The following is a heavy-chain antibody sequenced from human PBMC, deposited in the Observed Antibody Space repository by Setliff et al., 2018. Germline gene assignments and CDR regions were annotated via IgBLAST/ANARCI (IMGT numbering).Heavy chain of an antibody. CDR2: ISGYSGDT. V-gene: IGHV1-18*01. CDR3: ARVTVVTTFGVIMKDFEF. J-gene: IGHJ4*02. Sequence: ASVKVSCKASGYTFTSYSITWVRQAPGRGLEWLGWISGYSGDTSYEQKFQDSVTLTTDTSTSTAYMEMRSLTSDDTAVYYCARVTVVTTFGVIMKDFEFWGQGTLVTVSS. D-gene: IGHD3-3*01. CDR1: GYTFTSYS.